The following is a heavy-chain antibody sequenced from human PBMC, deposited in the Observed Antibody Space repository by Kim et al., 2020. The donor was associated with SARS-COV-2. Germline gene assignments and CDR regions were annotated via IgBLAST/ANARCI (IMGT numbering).Heavy chain of an antibody. CDR2: ISWNSGSI. J-gene: IGHJ6*02. CDR3: AKKVEMWGRITMVRGAYKEDYGMDV. CDR1: GFTFDDYA. V-gene: IGHV3-9*01. D-gene: IGHD3-10*01. Sequence: GGSLRLSCAASGFTFDDYAMHWVRQAPGKSLEWVSGISWNSGSIGYADSVKGRFTISRDNAKNSLYLQMNSLRAEDTALYYCAKKVEMWGRITMVRGAYKEDYGMDVWGQGTTVTVSS.